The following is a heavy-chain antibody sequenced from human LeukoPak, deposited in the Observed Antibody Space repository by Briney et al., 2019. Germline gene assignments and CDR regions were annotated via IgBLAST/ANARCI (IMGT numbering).Heavy chain of an antibody. Sequence: GGSLRLSCAASGFTFTSYAMNWVRQAPGKGLEWVSAISGSGVSTYYADSVKGRFTISRDNSKNMLYLQMNSLRAEDTAVYYCAKDGPLVGPYYFDYWGQGTLVTVSS. D-gene: IGHD1-26*01. V-gene: IGHV3-23*01. CDR1: GFTFTSYA. CDR2: ISGSGVST. J-gene: IGHJ4*02. CDR3: AKDGPLVGPYYFDY.